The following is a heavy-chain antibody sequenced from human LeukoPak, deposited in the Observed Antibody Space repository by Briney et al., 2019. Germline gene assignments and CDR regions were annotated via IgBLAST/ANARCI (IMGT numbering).Heavy chain of an antibody. V-gene: IGHV3-74*01. CDR2: ISSDGSST. CDR1: GFTFSSYW. D-gene: IGHD6-13*01. Sequence: GGSLRLSCAASGFTFSSYWMHWVRQAPGKGLVWVSRISSDGSSTSYADSVKGRFTISKDNAKNTLNLQMNSLRAEDTAVYYCARDGEGAAAAYFQHWGQGTLVTVSS. CDR3: ARDGEGAAAAYFQH. J-gene: IGHJ1*01.